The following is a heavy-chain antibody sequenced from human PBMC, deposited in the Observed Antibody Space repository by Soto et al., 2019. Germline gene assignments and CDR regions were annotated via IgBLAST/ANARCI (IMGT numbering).Heavy chain of an antibody. CDR2: INFSGST. Sequence: SETLSLTCTVSGGSISSRIHYWGWIRQPPGKGPEWIGSINFSGSTYYNPSLKSRLTISIDTSKNQFSLTLNSVTAADTAVYYCARGSASETYHAFDYWGQGTPVTVSS. CDR3: ARGSASETYHAFDY. J-gene: IGHJ4*02. D-gene: IGHD3-10*01. V-gene: IGHV4-39*01. CDR1: GGSISSRIHY.